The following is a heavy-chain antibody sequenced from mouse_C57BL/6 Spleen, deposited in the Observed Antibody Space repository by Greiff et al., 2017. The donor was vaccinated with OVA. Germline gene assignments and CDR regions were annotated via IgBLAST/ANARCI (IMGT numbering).Heavy chain of an antibody. V-gene: IGHV1-52*01. D-gene: IGHD1-1*01. Sequence: VQLQQPGAELVRPGSSVKLSCKASGYTFTSYWMHWVKQRPIQGLEWIGNIDPSDSETHYNQKFKDKATLTVDKSSSTAYMQLSSLTSEDSAVYYCARGATVVAREGYAMDYWGQGTSVTVSS. J-gene: IGHJ4*01. CDR3: ARGATVVAREGYAMDY. CDR2: IDPSDSET. CDR1: GYTFTSYW.